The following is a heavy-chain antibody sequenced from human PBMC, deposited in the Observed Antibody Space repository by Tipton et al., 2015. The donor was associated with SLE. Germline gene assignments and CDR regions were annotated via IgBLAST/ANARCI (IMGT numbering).Heavy chain of an antibody. Sequence: TLSLTCTVSGGSISSHYWSWIRQPAGKGLEWIGYIWTGGSTNYNPSLKSRVTISVDTSKNQFSLRLSSVTAADTAVYYCASSSGAARPFDYWGQGTLVTVSS. CDR2: IWTGGST. CDR3: ASSSGAARPFDY. V-gene: IGHV4-4*09. D-gene: IGHD6-6*01. J-gene: IGHJ4*02. CDR1: GGSISSHY.